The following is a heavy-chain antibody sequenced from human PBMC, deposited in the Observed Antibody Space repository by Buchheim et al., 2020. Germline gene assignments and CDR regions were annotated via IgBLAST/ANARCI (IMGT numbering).Heavy chain of an antibody. Sequence: QVQLQQWGAGLLKPSETLSLTCAVYGVSFSGYYWSWIRQPPGKGLEWIGEINHSGSTNYNPSLKSRVTISVDTSKNQFSLKLSSVTAADTAVYYCARGRRNSSVLDYWGQGTL. J-gene: IGHJ4*02. CDR2: INHSGST. V-gene: IGHV4-34*01. CDR3: ARGRRNSSVLDY. CDR1: GVSFSGYY. D-gene: IGHD1-14*01.